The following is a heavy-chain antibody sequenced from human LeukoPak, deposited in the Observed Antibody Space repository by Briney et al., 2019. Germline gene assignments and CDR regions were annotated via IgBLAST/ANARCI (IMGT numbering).Heavy chain of an antibody. J-gene: IGHJ4*02. CDR1: GFTFSTYY. D-gene: IGHD6-19*01. CDR3: ARGTVAGTLYFFDY. CDR2: ISSSSTYI. V-gene: IGHV3-21*01. Sequence: PGGSLRLSCAASGFTFSTYYMNWVRQAPGKGLEWVSSISSSSTYIYYADSVKGRFTISRDNAKNSLYLQMNSLRAEDTAVYYCARGTVAGTLYFFDYWGQGTLVTVSS.